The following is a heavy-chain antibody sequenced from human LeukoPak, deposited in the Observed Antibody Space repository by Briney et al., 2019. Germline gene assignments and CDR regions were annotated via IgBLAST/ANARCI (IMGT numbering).Heavy chain of an antibody. Sequence: PSETLSLTCTVSGGSIRSNSYYWAWIRQPPGKGLEFIGTFYYGGHTYYNPSLKSRVTISVDTSKNQFSLKLSSVTAADTAVYYCARLRLVTFYWFDPWGQGTLVTVSS. V-gene: IGHV4-39*07. CDR3: ARLRLVTFYWFDP. D-gene: IGHD3-9*01. CDR1: GGSIRSNSYY. CDR2: FYYGGHT. J-gene: IGHJ5*02.